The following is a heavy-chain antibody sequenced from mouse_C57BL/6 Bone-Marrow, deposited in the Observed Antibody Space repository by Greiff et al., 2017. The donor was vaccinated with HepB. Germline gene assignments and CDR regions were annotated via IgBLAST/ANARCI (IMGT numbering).Heavy chain of an antibody. CDR2: IHPNSGST. Sequence: QVQLKQPGAELVKPGASVKLSCKASGYTFTSYWMHWVKQRPGQGLEWIGMIHPNSGSTNYNEKFKSKASLTVDKSSSTAYMQLSSLTSEDSAVYYWARSLGRGYYAMDYWGQGTSVTVPS. V-gene: IGHV1-64*01. J-gene: IGHJ4*01. CDR1: GYTFTSYW. D-gene: IGHD4-1*01. CDR3: ARSLGRGYYAMDY.